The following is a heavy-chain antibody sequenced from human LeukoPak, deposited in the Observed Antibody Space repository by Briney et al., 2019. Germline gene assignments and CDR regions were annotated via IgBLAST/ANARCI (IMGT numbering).Heavy chain of an antibody. CDR1: GFTFSTFA. V-gene: IGHV3-23*01. J-gene: IGHJ4*02. D-gene: IGHD6-19*01. Sequence: GGSLRLSCAASGFTFSTFAMSWVRQAPGKGLEWVSAIFGNGRTTYYADSVKGRFTISRDNSKNTLYLQMNSLRAEDTAVYYCAKDFRLVPYYFDYWGQGTLVTVSS. CDR3: AKDFRLVPYYFDY. CDR2: IFGNGRTT.